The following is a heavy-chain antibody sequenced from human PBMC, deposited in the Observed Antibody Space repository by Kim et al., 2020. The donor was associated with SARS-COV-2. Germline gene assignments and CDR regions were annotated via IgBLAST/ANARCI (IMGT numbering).Heavy chain of an antibody. CDR1: GFTFSSYA. Sequence: GGSLRLSCAASGFTFSSYAMHWVRQAPGKGLEWVAVISYDGSNKYYADSVKGRFTISRDNSKNTLYLQMNSLRAEDTAVYYCASSVGIAVAGTDYYYGM. V-gene: IGHV3-30*04. CDR2: ISYDGSNK. CDR3: ASSVGIAVAGTDYYYGM. D-gene: IGHD6-19*01. J-gene: IGHJ6*01.